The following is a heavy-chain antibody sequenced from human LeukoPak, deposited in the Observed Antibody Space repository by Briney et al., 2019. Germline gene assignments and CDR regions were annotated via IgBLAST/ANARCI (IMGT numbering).Heavy chain of an antibody. Sequence: SETLSLTCTVSGGSISSYHWSWIRQPPGKGLEWIGYIYSSGSTSYNPSLKSRVTISVDTSKNQFSLKLSSVTAADTAVYYCARRRGAHTANALDIWGQGTMVTVSS. J-gene: IGHJ3*02. CDR1: GGSISSYH. CDR3: ARRRGAHTANALDI. V-gene: IGHV4-59*08. CDR2: IYSSGST. D-gene: IGHD3-10*01.